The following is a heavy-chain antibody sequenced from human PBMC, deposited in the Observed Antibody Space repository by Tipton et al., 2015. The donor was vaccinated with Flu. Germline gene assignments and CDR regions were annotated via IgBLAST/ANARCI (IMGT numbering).Heavy chain of an antibody. D-gene: IGHD1-26*01. CDR1: GFIVSSNY. CDR3: ARGPTGRGEDYFDY. V-gene: IGHV3-53*01. J-gene: IGHJ4*02. CDR2: IYSGGST. Sequence: SLRLSCAASGFIVSSNYMTWVRQAPGTGLEWVSVIYSGGSTHYADSVKGRLTISRDNSKNTVYLQMKSLRAEDTAVYYCARGPTGRGEDYFDYWGQGTLVTVSS.